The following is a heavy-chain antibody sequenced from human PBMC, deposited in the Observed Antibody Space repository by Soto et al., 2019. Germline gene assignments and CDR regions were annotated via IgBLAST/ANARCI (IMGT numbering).Heavy chain of an antibody. J-gene: IGHJ3*02. D-gene: IGHD4-17*01. CDR2: MNPNSGNT. CDR1: GYTFTSYD. Sequence: ASVKVSCKASGYTFTSYDINWVRQATGQGLEWMGWMNPNSGNTGYAQKFQGRVTMTRNTSISTAYMELSSLRSEDTAVYYCAIGLHYGDSDAFDIWGQGTMVPVSS. CDR3: AIGLHYGDSDAFDI. V-gene: IGHV1-8*01.